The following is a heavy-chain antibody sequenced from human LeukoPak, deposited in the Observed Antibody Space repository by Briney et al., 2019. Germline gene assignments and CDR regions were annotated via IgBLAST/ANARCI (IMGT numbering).Heavy chain of an antibody. J-gene: IGHJ6*02. CDR1: GFTFSSYG. CDR2: INPSGGST. D-gene: IGHD3-10*01. V-gene: IGHV1-46*01. CDR3: ARDMSYGSGSYSFYYYYYYGMDV. Sequence: GRSLRLSCAASGFTFSSYGMHWVRQAPGQGLEWMGIINPSGGSTSYAQKFQGRVTMTRDTSTSTVYMELSSLRSEDTAVYYCARDMSYGSGSYSFYYYYYYGMDVWGQGTTVTVSS.